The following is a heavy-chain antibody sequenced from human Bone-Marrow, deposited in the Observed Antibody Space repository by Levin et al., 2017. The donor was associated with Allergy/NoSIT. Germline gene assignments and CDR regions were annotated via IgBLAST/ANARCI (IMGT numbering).Heavy chain of an antibody. CDR1: GFTFNTYD. CDR2: IRSTGSPI. V-gene: IGHV3-48*03. Sequence: TGGSLRLSCAPSGFTFNTYDMNWVRQTPGRGLEWLSYIRSTGSPIYYADSVKGRFSISRDNAKNSLYLQMNSLRAEDTAVYYCVRDLGRGYSDPHFFDHWGRGTLVTVSP. J-gene: IGHJ4*02. CDR3: VRDLGRGYSDPHFFDH. D-gene: IGHD1-26*01.